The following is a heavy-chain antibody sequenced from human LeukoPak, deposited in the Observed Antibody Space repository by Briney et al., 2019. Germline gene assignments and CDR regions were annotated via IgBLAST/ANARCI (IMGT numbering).Heavy chain of an antibody. J-gene: IGHJ4*02. CDR1: GGSISSYY. CDR3: ARLRMITGADY. Sequence: PSETLSLTCTVSGGSISSYYWSWIRQPPGKGLEWIGYIYYSGSTNYNPSLKSRVTISVDTSKNQFSLKLSSVTAADTAVYYCARLRMITGADYWGQGTLVTVSS. V-gene: IGHV4-59*08. CDR2: IYYSGST. D-gene: IGHD1-14*01.